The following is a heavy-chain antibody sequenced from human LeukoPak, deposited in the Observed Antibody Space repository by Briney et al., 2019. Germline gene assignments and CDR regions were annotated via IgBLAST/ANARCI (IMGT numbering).Heavy chain of an antibody. D-gene: IGHD6-6*01. Sequence: GGSLRLSCVASGFTFTSYFMSWVRQAPGKGLEWVANIKQDGSEKYYVDSVKGRFTISRDNAKNSLYLQMNSLGAEDTAVYFCATYHRSSYYYIDAWGKGTTVTVSS. CDR2: IKQDGSEK. J-gene: IGHJ6*03. V-gene: IGHV3-7*01. CDR3: ATYHRSSYYYIDA. CDR1: GFTFTSYF.